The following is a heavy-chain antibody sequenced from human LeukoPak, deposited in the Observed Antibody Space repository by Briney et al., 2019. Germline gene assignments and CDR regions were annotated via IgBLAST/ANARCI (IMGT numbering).Heavy chain of an antibody. D-gene: IGHD3-22*01. J-gene: IGHJ4*02. V-gene: IGHV3-74*01. Sequence: GGSLRLSCAASGFTFSSYWMHWVRQAPGKGLVWVSRINSDGSSTSYADSVKGRFTISRDNAKNTLYLQMNSLRAEDTAVYYCARDVSPRYYYDSSGYFLWGQGTLVTVSS. CDR1: GFTFSSYW. CDR3: ARDVSPRYYYDSSGYFL. CDR2: INSDGSST.